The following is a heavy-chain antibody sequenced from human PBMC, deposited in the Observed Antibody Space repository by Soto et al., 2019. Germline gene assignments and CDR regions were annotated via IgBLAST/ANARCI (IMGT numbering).Heavy chain of an antibody. D-gene: IGHD4-17*01. V-gene: IGHV3-74*01. CDR3: ASHGSGDYFWFDP. Sequence: EGQLVESGGGLVQPGGSLRLSCAASGFTFSNFWVHWVRQAPGKGLVWVSRACPDGSSTSYADSVKGRFTISRDNAKNMLYMEMNSLRAEDTAVYYCASHGSGDYFWFDPWGQGTLVTVSS. CDR1: GFTFSNFW. CDR2: ACPDGSST. J-gene: IGHJ5*02.